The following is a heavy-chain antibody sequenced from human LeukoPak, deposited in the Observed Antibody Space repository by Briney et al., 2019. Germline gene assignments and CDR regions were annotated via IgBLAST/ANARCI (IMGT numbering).Heavy chain of an antibody. D-gene: IGHD6-13*01. CDR3: ARHARRAAAGTTMDY. V-gene: IGHV4-59*08. CDR1: GGSISSYY. J-gene: IGHJ4*02. Sequence: PSETLSLTCTVSGGSISSYYWSWIRQPPGKGLEWIGYIYYSGSTNYNPSLKSRVTISVDTSKNQFSLKLSSVTATDTAVYYCARHARRAAAGTTMDYWGQGTLVTVSS. CDR2: IYYSGST.